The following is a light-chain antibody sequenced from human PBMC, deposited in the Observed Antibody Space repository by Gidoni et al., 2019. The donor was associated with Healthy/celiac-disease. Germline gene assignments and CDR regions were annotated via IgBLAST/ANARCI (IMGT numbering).Light chain of an antibody. Sequence: EIVLTQSPATLSLSPGDRATLSCRASQSVSSYLAWYQQKPGQAPRRLIYDASNRATGIPARFSGSGSGTDFTLTISSLEPEDFAVYYCQQRSNWPRTFGQGTKVEIK. V-gene: IGKV3-11*01. J-gene: IGKJ1*01. CDR1: QSVSSY. CDR2: DAS. CDR3: QQRSNWPRT.